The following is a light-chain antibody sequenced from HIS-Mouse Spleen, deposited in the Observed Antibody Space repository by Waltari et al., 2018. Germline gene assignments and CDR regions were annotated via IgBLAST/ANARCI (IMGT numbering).Light chain of an antibody. CDR2: EGS. CDR1: SSDVGRYNL. Sequence: QSALTQPASVSGSPGQSITIPCPGTSSDVGRYNLVPWYQQHPGKAPKLMIYEGSKRPSGVSNRFSGSKSGNTASLTISGLQAEDEADYYCCSYAGSSTWVFGGGTKLTVL. V-gene: IGLV2-23*01. J-gene: IGLJ3*02. CDR3: CSYAGSSTWV.